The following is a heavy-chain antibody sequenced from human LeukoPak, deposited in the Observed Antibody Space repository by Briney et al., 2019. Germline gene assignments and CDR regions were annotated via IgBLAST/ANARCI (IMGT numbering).Heavy chain of an antibody. CDR1: GFNFSDSP. J-gene: IGHJ4*01. V-gene: IGHV3-73*01. CDR2: ITSKADSYAT. CDR3: TRLPTLKTFDY. D-gene: IGHD4-17*01. Sequence: GGALRVSCAASGFNFSDSPMHWVRQASGKGLEWVGRITSKADSYATAYAESVKGRFTISRDDSKNTAYLQMNSLQTEDTAVYYCTRLPTLKTFDYWGHGVLVTVSS.